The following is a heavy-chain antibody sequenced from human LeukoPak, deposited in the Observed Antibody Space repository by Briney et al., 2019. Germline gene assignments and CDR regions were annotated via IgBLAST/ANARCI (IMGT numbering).Heavy chain of an antibody. Sequence: GGSLSLSCSTSGFIFNTFSMNWVRQAPGKGPEWVSYISSSGDTTYYADSVKGRFTISRDNAKNSLFLQMNSLRGEDTAVYYCVRRGLIETEYLERWGQGTLVIVSS. CDR2: ISSSGDTT. D-gene: IGHD3-10*01. CDR3: VRRGLIETEYLER. J-gene: IGHJ1*01. V-gene: IGHV3-48*04. CDR1: GFIFNTFS.